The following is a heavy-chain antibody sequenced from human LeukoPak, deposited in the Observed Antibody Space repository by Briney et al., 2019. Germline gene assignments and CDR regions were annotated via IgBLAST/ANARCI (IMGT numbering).Heavy chain of an antibody. J-gene: IGHJ4*02. Sequence: SETLSLTCTVSGGSISSYYWSWIRQPPGKGREWIGYIYYSGSTNYNPSLKSRVTISVDTSKNQFSLKLSSVAAADTAVYYCARRGGPLYYFDYWGQGTLVTVSS. CDR1: GGSISSYY. V-gene: IGHV4-59*08. CDR3: ARRGGPLYYFDY. D-gene: IGHD4-23*01. CDR2: IYYSGST.